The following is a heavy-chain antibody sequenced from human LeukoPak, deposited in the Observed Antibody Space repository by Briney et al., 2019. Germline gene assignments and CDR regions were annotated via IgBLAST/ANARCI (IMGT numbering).Heavy chain of an antibody. CDR2: IYHSGST. Sequence: LRLSCAASGFTFSSYAMSWIRQPPGKGLEWIGYIYHSGSTYYNPSLKSRVTISVDRSKNQFSLKLSSVTAADTAVYYCARDVIGIAAAGHYYYYYMDVWGKGTTVTVSS. CDR3: ARDVIGIAAAGHYYYYYMDV. V-gene: IGHV4-30-2*01. D-gene: IGHD6-13*01. J-gene: IGHJ6*03. CDR1: GFTFSSYA.